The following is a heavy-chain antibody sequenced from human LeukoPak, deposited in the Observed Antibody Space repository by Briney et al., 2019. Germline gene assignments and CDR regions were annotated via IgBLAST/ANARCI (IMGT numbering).Heavy chain of an antibody. J-gene: IGHJ6*03. D-gene: IGHD4-17*01. V-gene: IGHV4-38-2*02. CDR2: IYHSGST. Sequence: PSETLSLTCTVSGYSISSGYYWGWIRQPPGKGLEWIGSIYHSGSTYYNPSLKSRVTIPVDTSKNQFSLKLSSVTAAGTAVYYCARADPGTVTFYYYYYMDVWGKGTTVTVSS. CDR1: GYSISSGYY. CDR3: ARADPGTVTFYYYYYMDV.